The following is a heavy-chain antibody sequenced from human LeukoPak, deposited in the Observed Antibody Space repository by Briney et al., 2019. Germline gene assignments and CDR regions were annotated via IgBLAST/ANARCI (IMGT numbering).Heavy chain of an antibody. CDR3: SRESRPAALDY. J-gene: IGHJ4*02. V-gene: IGHV3-48*04. D-gene: IGHD2-2*01. Sequence: GGSLRLSCAASRFTFSSYNMNWVRQAPGKGLEWISHISASSGIIYYADSVKGRFTISRDNAKDSLYLQMNSLRAEDTAVYYCSRESRPAALDYWGQGTLVTVSS. CDR1: RFTFSSYN. CDR2: ISASSGII.